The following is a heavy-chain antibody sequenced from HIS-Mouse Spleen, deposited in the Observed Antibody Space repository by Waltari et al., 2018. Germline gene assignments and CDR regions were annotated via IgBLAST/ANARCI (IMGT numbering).Heavy chain of an antibody. V-gene: IGHV1-2*02. CDR1: GYTFTGYY. CDR2: INPNSGGT. J-gene: IGHJ3*02. CDR3: ARESSGTGTAFDI. D-gene: IGHD1-26*01. Sequence: QVQLVQSGAEVKKPGPSVKVSCKASGYTFTGYYMHWLRQAPGQGLEWMGWINPNSGGTNYAQKFQGRVTMTRDTSISTAYMELSRLRSDDTAVYYCARESSGTGTAFDIWGQGTMVTVSS.